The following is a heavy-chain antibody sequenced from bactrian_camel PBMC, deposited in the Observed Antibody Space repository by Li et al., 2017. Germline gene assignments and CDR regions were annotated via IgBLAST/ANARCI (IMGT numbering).Heavy chain of an antibody. CDR3: AQDAACGGSGCYTPQY. Sequence: VQLVESGGGLVQPGGSLRLSCVTSGFTFSDYDMSWVRQAPGKGHEWVSRINRAGYTTHQTDSVKGRFSISRDNAKNTLYLQLNSLKTEDTALYYCAQDAACGGSGCYTPQYWGQGTQVTVS. D-gene: IGHD2*01. V-gene: IGHV3S40*01. CDR2: INRAGYTT. J-gene: IGHJ4*01. CDR1: GFTFSDYD.